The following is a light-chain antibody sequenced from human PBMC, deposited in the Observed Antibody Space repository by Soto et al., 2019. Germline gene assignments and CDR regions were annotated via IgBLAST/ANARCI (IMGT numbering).Light chain of an antibody. CDR1: QSVSSSY. CDR3: QHYVYPQWT. CDR2: GAS. J-gene: IGKJ1*01. Sequence: EIVLTQSPGTLSLSPGERATLSCRASQSVSSSYLAWYQQKPGQAPRLLIYGASSRATGIPDRFSGSGSGTDFTLTISRLEPEDFAVYFCQHYVYPQWTFGPGTKVEIK. V-gene: IGKV3-20*01.